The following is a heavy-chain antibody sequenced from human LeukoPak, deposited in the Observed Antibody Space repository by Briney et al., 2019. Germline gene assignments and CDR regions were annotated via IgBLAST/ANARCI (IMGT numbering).Heavy chain of an antibody. CDR2: MNPNSGNT. J-gene: IGHJ5*02. Sequence: GASAKVSCKASGYTFTSYDFYWVRQATGQGLEWMGWMNPNSGNTGYAQKFQGRVTMTTNTSISTAYMELTGLRSEDTAMYFCARKGLLGSGKPWFDPWGQGTLVTVSS. D-gene: IGHD2-15*01. V-gene: IGHV1-8*01. CDR3: ARKGLLGSGKPWFDP. CDR1: GYTFTSYD.